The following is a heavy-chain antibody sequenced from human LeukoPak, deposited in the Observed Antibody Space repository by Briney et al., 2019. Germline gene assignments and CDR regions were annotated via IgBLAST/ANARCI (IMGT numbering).Heavy chain of an antibody. V-gene: IGHV4-59*08. CDR1: GGSISSYY. CDR3: ARPHSSGWYGVFDI. D-gene: IGHD6-19*01. Sequence: PSETLSLTCTVSGGSISSYYWSWIRQPPGKGLEWSGYISYIGSTNYNPSLKSRVTISLDTSNNQYSLNLRSVTAADTAVYYCARPHSSGWYGVFDIWGQGTMPTVSS. CDR2: ISYIGST. J-gene: IGHJ3*02.